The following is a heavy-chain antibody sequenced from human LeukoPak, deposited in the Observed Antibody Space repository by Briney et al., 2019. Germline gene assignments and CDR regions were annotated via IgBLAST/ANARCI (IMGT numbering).Heavy chain of an antibody. CDR1: GGTFSSYA. CDR2: IIPIFGTA. CDR3: ARETSSSSAFDI. J-gene: IGHJ3*02. V-gene: IGHV1-69*05. Sequence: ASVKVSCKASGGTFSSYAISWVRQAPGQGLEWMGGIIPIFGTANYAQKFQGRVTITTDESTSTAYMELCSLRSEDTAVYYCARETSSSSAFDIWGQGTMVTVSS. D-gene: IGHD6-6*01.